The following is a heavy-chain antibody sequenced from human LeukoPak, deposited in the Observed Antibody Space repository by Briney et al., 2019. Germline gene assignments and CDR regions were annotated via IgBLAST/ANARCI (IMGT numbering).Heavy chain of an antibody. J-gene: IGHJ4*02. Sequence: GESLRISCKGSGYSFTSYWISWVRQMPGKGLEWMGIIYPGDSDTRYSASFQGQVTISADKSISTAYLQWSSLKASDTAMYYCARSWSQGWYDYWGQGTLVTVSS. CDR2: IYPGDSDT. CDR1: GYSFTSYW. CDR3: ARSWSQGWYDY. V-gene: IGHV5-51*01. D-gene: IGHD2-15*01.